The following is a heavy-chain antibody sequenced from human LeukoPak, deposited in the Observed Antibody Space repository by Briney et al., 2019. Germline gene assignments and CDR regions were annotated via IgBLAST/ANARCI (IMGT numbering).Heavy chain of an antibody. CDR2: TYFRSKWYN. CDR1: GDSGSSKSAA. J-gene: IGHJ4*02. Sequence: SQTLSLTCAISGDSGSSKSAAWNWIRQSPPRGLEWLGRTYFRSKWYNEYAASVKSRITIYPDTSKNQFSLQLNSVTPADTAVYYCARSTGPLVFWGGGTLVTVSS. V-gene: IGHV6-1*01. D-gene: IGHD1-1*01. CDR3: ARSTGPLVF.